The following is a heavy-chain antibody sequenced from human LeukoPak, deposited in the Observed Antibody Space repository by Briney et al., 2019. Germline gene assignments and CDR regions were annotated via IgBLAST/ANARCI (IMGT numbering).Heavy chain of an antibody. V-gene: IGHV3-30*04. CDR1: GFTFSSYA. J-gene: IGHJ4*02. CDR2: ISYDGSNK. Sequence: GRSLRLSCAASGFTFSSYAMHWVRQAPGKGLEWVAVISYDGSNKYYADSVKGRFTISRDNSKNTLYLQMNSLRAEDTAVYYCAKDWDTGDDWGQGTLVTVSS. D-gene: IGHD5-18*01. CDR3: AKDWDTGDD.